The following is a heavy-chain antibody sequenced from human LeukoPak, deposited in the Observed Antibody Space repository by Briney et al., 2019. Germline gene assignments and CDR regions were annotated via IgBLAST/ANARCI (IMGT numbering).Heavy chain of an antibody. D-gene: IGHD3-16*01. CDR3: ARPPGGSKDYYFDY. CDR1: GYTFTDYY. Sequence: ASVKVSCKASGYTFTDYYMHWVRQAPGQGFEWMGWINAGNGNTKYSQKFQGRVTITRDTSASTAYMELSSLRSEDTAVYYCARPPGGSKDYYFDYWGQGTLVTVSS. V-gene: IGHV1/OR15-3*02. J-gene: IGHJ4*02. CDR2: INAGNGNT.